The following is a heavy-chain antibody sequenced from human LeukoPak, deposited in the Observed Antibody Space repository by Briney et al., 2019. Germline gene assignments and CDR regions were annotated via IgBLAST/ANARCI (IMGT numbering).Heavy chain of an antibody. J-gene: IGHJ5*02. CDR3: ARVYDILNWFDP. CDR2: INPNSGGT. V-gene: IGHV1-2*02. CDR1: GYTFTTYY. Sequence: GASVKVSCKASGYTFTTYYIHWVRQAPGQGLEWMGWINPNSGGTNYAQKFQGRVTMTRDTSISTAYMELSRLRSDDTAVYYCARVYDILNWFDPWGQGTLVTVSS. D-gene: IGHD3-9*01.